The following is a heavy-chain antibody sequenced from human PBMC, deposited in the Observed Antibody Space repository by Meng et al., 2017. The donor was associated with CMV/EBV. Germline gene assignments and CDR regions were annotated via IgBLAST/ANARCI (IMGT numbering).Heavy chain of an antibody. Sequence: GGSLRLSCAASGFTFSSYSMNWVRQAPGKGLEWVSSISSSSSYIYCADSVKGRFTISRDNAKNSLYLQMNSLRAEDTAVYYCARDGGDYDFWSGYIYYYGMDVWGQGTTVTVSS. CDR2: ISSSSSYI. J-gene: IGHJ6*02. CDR1: GFTFSSYS. D-gene: IGHD3-3*01. V-gene: IGHV3-21*01. CDR3: ARDGGDYDFWSGYIYYYGMDV.